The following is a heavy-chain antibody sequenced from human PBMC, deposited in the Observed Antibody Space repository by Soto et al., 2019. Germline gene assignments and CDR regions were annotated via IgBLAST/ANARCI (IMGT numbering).Heavy chain of an antibody. CDR1: GYTFTSYG. CDR3: ARGTLVRGAKTAGYYFDY. J-gene: IGHJ4*02. Sequence: QVQLVQSGAEVKKPGASVKVSCKASGYTFTSYGISWVRQAPGQGLEWMGWISAYNGNTNYAQKLQGRVTMTTDTSTSTASMELRSLRSDDTAVYYCARGTLVRGAKTAGYYFDYWGQGTLVTVSS. CDR2: ISAYNGNT. D-gene: IGHD3-10*01. V-gene: IGHV1-18*01.